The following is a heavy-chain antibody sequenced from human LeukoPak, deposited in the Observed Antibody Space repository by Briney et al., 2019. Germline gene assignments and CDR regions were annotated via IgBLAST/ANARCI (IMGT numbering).Heavy chain of an antibody. V-gene: IGHV4-30-4*08. CDR3: ARVSIRTDDFWSGYLPHYFDY. J-gene: IGHJ4*02. CDR1: GGSISSGDYY. Sequence: TLSLTCTVSGGSISSGDYYWSWIRQPPGKGLEWIGYIYYSGSTYYIPSLKSRVTISIDTSKNQFSLKLSSVTAADTAVYYCARVSIRTDDFWSGYLPHYFDYWGQGTLVTVSS. D-gene: IGHD3-3*01. CDR2: IYYSGST.